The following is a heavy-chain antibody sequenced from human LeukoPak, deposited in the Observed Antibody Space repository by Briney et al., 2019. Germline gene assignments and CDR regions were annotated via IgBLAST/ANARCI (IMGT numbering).Heavy chain of an antibody. Sequence: GGSLRLSCVASGFTFNSYAMSWVRQAPGKGLEWVSVIYSGGSTYYADSVKGRFTISRDNSKNTLYLQMNSLRAEDTAVYYCAKYSNYYDSSGSALDYYYGMDVWGQGTTVTVSS. V-gene: IGHV3-23*03. J-gene: IGHJ6*02. CDR3: AKYSNYYDSSGSALDYYYGMDV. CDR1: GFTFNSYA. D-gene: IGHD3-22*01. CDR2: IYSGGST.